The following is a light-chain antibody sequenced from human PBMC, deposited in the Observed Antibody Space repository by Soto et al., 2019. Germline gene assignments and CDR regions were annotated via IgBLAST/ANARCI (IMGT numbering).Light chain of an antibody. CDR3: SSFTTSYSYV. CDR1: GSDIGAYNY. CDR2: GVT. V-gene: IGLV2-14*01. Sequence: QSVLPHPPSVSWSPGHSITISCTGSGSDIGAYNYVSWYQQHPGKAPKLLIHGVTRRPSGVSSRFSASKSAYTASLTISGLQAEDQANHYCSSFTTSYSYVFGPGTKVTVL. J-gene: IGLJ1*01.